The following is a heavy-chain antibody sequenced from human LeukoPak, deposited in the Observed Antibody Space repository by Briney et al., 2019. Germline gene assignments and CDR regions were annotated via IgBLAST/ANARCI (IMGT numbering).Heavy chain of an antibody. Sequence: GGSLRLSCAASGFTFSSYSMSWVRQAPGEGLEWVSAISPSGDSTSYPDSVKGRFTISRDNSKNTVYLQMNSLTDEDTAIYYCARRLPVAGRTDFFDYWGQGTLVTVSS. CDR2: ISPSGDST. CDR1: GFTFSSYS. CDR3: ARRLPVAGRTDFFDY. J-gene: IGHJ4*02. V-gene: IGHV3-23*01. D-gene: IGHD6-13*01.